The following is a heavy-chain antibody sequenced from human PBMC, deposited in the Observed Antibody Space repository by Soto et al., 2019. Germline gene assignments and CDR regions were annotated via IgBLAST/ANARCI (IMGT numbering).Heavy chain of an antibody. V-gene: IGHV4-39*01. CDR2: VYYTGSSSTGST. J-gene: IGHJ5*02. CDR1: GASVGDSTYQ. Sequence: SETLSLTCTVSGASVGDSTYQWGWVRQPPGKGLEWLGSVYYTGSSSTGSTYYNPSLRGRVTISVDTSKNQVSLRLSGVTAADTALYHCARLTVGDYMFSSWGQGTQVTVSS. D-gene: IGHD4-4*01. CDR3: ARLTVGDYMFSS.